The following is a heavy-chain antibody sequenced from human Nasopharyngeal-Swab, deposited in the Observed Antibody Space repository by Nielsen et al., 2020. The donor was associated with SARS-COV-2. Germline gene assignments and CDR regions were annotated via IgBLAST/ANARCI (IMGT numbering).Heavy chain of an antibody. CDR3: AKDILYSGSYYGVFDY. CDR1: GFTFDDYA. V-gene: IGHV3-9*01. D-gene: IGHD1-26*01. CDR2: INWKSSSI. J-gene: IGHJ4*02. Sequence: GGSLRLSCAASGFTFDDYAMHWVRQAPGKGLEWVSGINWKSSSIDYADFVKGRFTISRDNAKSSLYLQMNSLRAEDTALYYCAKDILYSGSYYGVFDYWGQGTLVTVSS.